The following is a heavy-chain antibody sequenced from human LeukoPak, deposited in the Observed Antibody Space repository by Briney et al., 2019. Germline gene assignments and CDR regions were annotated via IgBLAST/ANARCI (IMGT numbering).Heavy chain of an antibody. Sequence: SETLSLTCTVSGGSISSYYWSWIRQPAGKGLEWIGRIYTSGSTNYNPSLKSRVTIPVDTSKNQFSLKLSSVTAADTAVYYCARGGTVGVTSDYWGQGTLVTVSS. CDR1: GGSISSYY. CDR2: IYTSGST. CDR3: ARGGTVGVTSDY. V-gene: IGHV4-4*07. D-gene: IGHD1-26*01. J-gene: IGHJ4*02.